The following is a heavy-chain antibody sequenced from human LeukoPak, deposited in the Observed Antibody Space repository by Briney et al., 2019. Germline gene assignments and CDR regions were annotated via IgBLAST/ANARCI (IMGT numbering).Heavy chain of an antibody. CDR3: ATDGKYYSSGDY. V-gene: IGHV4-39*02. Sequence: SETLSLTCTVSGGSLSSSSYYWGWIRQPTGKGLEWIGNIFYSGSTYYNPSLKSRVTISVDTSKNQFSLKLSSVTAADTAVYYCATDGKYYSSGDYWGQGTLVTVSS. D-gene: IGHD6-19*01. J-gene: IGHJ4*02. CDR2: IFYSGST. CDR1: GGSLSSSSYY.